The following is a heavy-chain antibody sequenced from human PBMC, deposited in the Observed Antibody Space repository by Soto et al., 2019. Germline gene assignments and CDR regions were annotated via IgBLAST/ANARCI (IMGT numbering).Heavy chain of an antibody. CDR2: IYYSGST. J-gene: IGHJ4*02. V-gene: IGHV4-39*01. CDR3: ARQGDSSGYYEHSFDY. CDR1: GGSISSSSYY. D-gene: IGHD3-22*01. Sequence: QLQLQESGPGLVKPSETLSLTCTVSGGSISSSSYYWGWIRQPPGKGLEWIGSIYYSGSTYYNPSLKSRVTISVDTSKNQFSLKLSSVTAADTAVYYCARQGDSSGYYEHSFDYWGQGTLVTVSS.